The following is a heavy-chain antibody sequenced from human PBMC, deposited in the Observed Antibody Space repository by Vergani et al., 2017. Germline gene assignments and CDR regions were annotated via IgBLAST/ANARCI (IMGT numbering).Heavy chain of an antibody. D-gene: IGHD1-7*01. CDR1: GESFSSFY. V-gene: IGHV4-34*02. CDR3: ARDYPPGGGTTYGWFDP. Sequence: QVQLQQWGAGVVKPSGTLSLTCAVFGESFSSFYWSWIRQPPGKGLEWIGAINNDGHTNYNPSLESRVTVSRDTAKNQFSLNLMSVTAADTAVYYCARDYPPGGGTTYGWFDPWGQGTLVTVSS. CDR2: INNDGHT. J-gene: IGHJ5*02.